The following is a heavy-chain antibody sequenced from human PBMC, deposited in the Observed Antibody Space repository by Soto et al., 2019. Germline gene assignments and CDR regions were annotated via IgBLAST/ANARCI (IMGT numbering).Heavy chain of an antibody. CDR3: ATNERRYDFWSGYYTATIYYYYYGMDV. J-gene: IGHJ6*02. V-gene: IGHV3-33*01. Sequence: GGSLRLSCAASGFTFSSYGMHWVRQAPGKGLEWVAVIWYDGSNKYYADSVKGRFTISRDNSKNTLYLQMNSLRAEDTAVYYCATNERRYDFWSGYYTATIYYYYYGMDVWGQGTTVTVSS. D-gene: IGHD3-3*01. CDR2: IWYDGSNK. CDR1: GFTFSSYG.